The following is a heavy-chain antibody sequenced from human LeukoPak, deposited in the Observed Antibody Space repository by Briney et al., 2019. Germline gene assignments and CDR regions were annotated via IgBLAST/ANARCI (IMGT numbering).Heavy chain of an antibody. Sequence: GGSLRLSCAASGFTFSNYDMHWVRQATGKGLEYVSATGVGGDTYYSGSVKGRFTISRENAENSLYLQMNNLRVEDTAVYYCARVNLYRSDSDYNDAFDIWGQGTMVTASS. CDR3: ARVNLYRSDSDYNDAFDI. J-gene: IGHJ3*02. D-gene: IGHD4-11*01. CDR1: GFTFSNYD. V-gene: IGHV3-13*04. CDR2: TGVGGDT.